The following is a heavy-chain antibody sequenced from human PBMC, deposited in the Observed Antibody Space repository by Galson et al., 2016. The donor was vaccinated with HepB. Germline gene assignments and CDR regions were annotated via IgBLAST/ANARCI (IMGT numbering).Heavy chain of an antibody. Sequence: TLSLTCSVSAGSISSGGYYWSWIRQHPGKGLEWIGYINHSGTTYYNPSLSSRAAISVDTSKSQFSLEVSSVTAADTAVYYCARVSGNAFDIWGHGTMVTVSS. V-gene: IGHV4-31*03. J-gene: IGHJ3*02. CDR1: AGSISSGGYY. CDR2: INHSGTT. CDR3: ARVSGNAFDI.